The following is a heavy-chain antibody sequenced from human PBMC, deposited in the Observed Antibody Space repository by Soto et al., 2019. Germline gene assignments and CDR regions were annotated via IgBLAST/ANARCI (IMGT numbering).Heavy chain of an antibody. CDR2: IIGSGDST. CDR1: GFTFSTYA. Sequence: EVQLLESGGGLVQPGGSLRLSCAASGFTFSTYAMSWVRQAPGRGLEWVSTIIGSGDSTYYADSVKGRFTISRDNAKNTLYLQMIIVRAEDTAVYYCAKERSRGWNVDSWGQGTLVTVSS. D-gene: IGHD6-19*01. V-gene: IGHV3-23*01. CDR3: AKERSRGWNVDS. J-gene: IGHJ4*02.